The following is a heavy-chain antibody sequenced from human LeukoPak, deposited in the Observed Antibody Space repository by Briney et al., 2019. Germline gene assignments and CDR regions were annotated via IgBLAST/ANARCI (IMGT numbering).Heavy chain of an antibody. Sequence: NPSETLSLTCTVSGGSISSSSYYWGWIRQPPGKGLEWIGSIHNSGTTFYNPSLKSRITLSVDTSKNLFSLRLSSVAAADTAVYYCATTPFPGSFDYWGQGTLVTVSS. V-gene: IGHV4-39*07. CDR1: GGSISSSSYY. D-gene: IGHD1-26*01. CDR2: IHNSGTT. J-gene: IGHJ4*02. CDR3: ATTPFPGSFDY.